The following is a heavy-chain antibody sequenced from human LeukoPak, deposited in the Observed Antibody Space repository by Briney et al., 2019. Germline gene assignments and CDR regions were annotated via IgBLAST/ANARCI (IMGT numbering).Heavy chain of an antibody. Sequence: SETLSLTCTVSGYSISSGYYWGWIRQPPGKGLEWIGSIYHSGSTYYNPSLKSRVTISVDTSKNQFSLKLSSVTAADTAVYYRARATSGEKWYYDFWSGRNHNNWFDPWGQGTLVTVSS. CDR2: IYHSGST. J-gene: IGHJ5*02. CDR3: ARATSGEKWYYDFWSGRNHNNWFDP. D-gene: IGHD3-3*01. V-gene: IGHV4-38-2*02. CDR1: GYSISSGYY.